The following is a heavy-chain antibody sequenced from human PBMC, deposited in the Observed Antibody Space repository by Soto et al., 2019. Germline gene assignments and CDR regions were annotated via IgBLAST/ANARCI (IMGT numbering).Heavy chain of an antibody. CDR3: ASSWVWSNYPIDY. D-gene: IGHD1-7*01. J-gene: IGHJ4*02. V-gene: IGHV4-39*01. Sequence: QLQLQESGPGLVKPSETLSLTCTVSGGSISSSSYYWGWIRQPPGKGLEWIGSIYYSGSTYYNPSLKSRVTISVDTSKNQCSLKLSSVTAADTAGYYCASSWVWSNYPIDYWGQGTLVTVSS. CDR2: IYYSGST. CDR1: GGSISSSSYY.